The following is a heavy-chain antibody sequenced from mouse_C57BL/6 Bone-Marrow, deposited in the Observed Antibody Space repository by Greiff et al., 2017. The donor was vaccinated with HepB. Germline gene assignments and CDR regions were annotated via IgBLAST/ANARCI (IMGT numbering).Heavy chain of an antibody. CDR2: INPNSGRT. Sequence: VQLQQPGAELVKPGASVKLSCKASGYTFTSYWMHWVKQRPGQGLEWIGMINPNSGRTNYTEKFKSKATLTVDKSSRTAYMQISSLTSEDSAVYYCASEGTGAPFDSWGQGTTLTVSS. V-gene: IGHV1-64*01. D-gene: IGHD4-1*01. J-gene: IGHJ2*01. CDR1: GYTFTSYW. CDR3: ASEGTGAPFDS.